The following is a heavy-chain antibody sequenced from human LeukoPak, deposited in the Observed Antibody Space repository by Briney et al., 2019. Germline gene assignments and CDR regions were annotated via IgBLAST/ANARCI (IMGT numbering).Heavy chain of an antibody. CDR3: ARGPIVVVPAATNYYYYGMDV. D-gene: IGHD2-2*01. V-gene: IGHV4-34*01. CDR1: GGSFSGYY. J-gene: IGHJ6*02. CDR2: INHGGST. Sequence: SETLSLTCAVYGGSFSGYYWSWIRQPPGKGLEWIGEINHGGSTNYNPSLKSRVTISVDTSKNQFSLKLSSVTAADTAVYYCARGPIVVVPAATNYYYYGMDVWGQGTTVTVSS.